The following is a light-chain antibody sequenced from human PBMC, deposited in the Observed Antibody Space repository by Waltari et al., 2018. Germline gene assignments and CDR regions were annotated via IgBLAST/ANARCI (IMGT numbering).Light chain of an antibody. J-gene: IGLJ3*02. V-gene: IGLV1-40*01. CDR1: ISNIGAGYY. CDR3: QSYDSSLGWV. CDR2: TNH. Sequence: QSVLTQPPSVSGAPGQRVTISCTGSISNIGAGYYVHLYQHLPGTAPTLLIYTNHNRPAGLPDRISGSRSGTSASVSITGLQADDEADYYCQSYDSSLGWVFGGGTKLTVL.